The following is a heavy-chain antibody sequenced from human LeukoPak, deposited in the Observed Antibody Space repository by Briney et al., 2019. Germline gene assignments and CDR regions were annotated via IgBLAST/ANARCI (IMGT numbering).Heavy chain of an antibody. Sequence: GGSLRLSCAASGFTFSSYAMSWVRQAPGKGLEWVSAISGSGGSTYYADSVKGRFTISRDNSKNTLSLQMDSLRAEDTAVYYCARDRAAFDYWGQGTLVTVSS. CDR3: ARDRAAFDY. CDR1: GFTFSSYA. V-gene: IGHV3-23*01. CDR2: ISGSGGST. D-gene: IGHD6-25*01. J-gene: IGHJ4*02.